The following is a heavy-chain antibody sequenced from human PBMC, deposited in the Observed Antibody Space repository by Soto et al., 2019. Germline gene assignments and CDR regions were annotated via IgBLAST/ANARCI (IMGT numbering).Heavy chain of an antibody. CDR3: ARVDVYVTPSPQDV. Sequence: QVQLVQSGAEVKNPGASVKVSCKASGYTFTRYGIGWARQAPGQGLEWMGWINTYNGNTNYAQNAQGRVTLTTETSTSTAYMELRSLRSNDTAIYYCARVDVYVTPSPQDVWGQGTTVIVSS. D-gene: IGHD3-16*01. CDR2: INTYNGNT. J-gene: IGHJ6*02. V-gene: IGHV1-18*01. CDR1: GYTFTRYG.